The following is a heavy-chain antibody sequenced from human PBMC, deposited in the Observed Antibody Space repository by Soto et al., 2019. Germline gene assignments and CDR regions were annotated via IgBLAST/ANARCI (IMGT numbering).Heavy chain of an antibody. V-gene: IGHV3-7*05. Sequence: GGSLRLSCAASGFTFSSYWMSWVRQAPGKGLEWVANIKQDGSEKYYVDSVKGRFTISRDNAKNSLYLQMNSLRAEDTAVYYCARVVHDFWSGDYFDYWGQGTLVTVSS. CDR1: GFTFSSYW. J-gene: IGHJ4*02. CDR2: IKQDGSEK. CDR3: ARVVHDFWSGDYFDY. D-gene: IGHD3-3*01.